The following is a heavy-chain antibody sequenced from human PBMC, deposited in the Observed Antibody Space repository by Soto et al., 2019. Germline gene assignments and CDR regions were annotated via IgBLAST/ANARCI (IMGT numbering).Heavy chain of an antibody. CDR3: ERLMVRGVKAPLGYGMDV. Sequence: ASVKVSCKASGYTFTGYYMHWVRQAPGQGLEWMGWINPNSGGTNYAQKYKGWVTMTRDTSISTAYKELSRLRSDDTAVNYCERLMVRGVKAPLGYGMDVWGQGTTVTVSS. CDR1: GYTFTGYY. J-gene: IGHJ6*02. V-gene: IGHV1-2*04. CDR2: INPNSGGT. D-gene: IGHD3-10*01.